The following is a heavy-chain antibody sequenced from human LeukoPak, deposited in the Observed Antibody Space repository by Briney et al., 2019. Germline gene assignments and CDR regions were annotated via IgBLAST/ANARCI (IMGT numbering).Heavy chain of an antibody. V-gene: IGHV4-59*01. J-gene: IGHJ3*02. CDR1: GGSISSYY. CDR3: ARDGGYCSGGSCYSDAFDI. CDR2: IYYSGST. Sequence: SETLSLTCTVSGGSISSYYWSWIRQPPGKGLERIGYIYYSGSTNYNPSLKSRVTISVDTSKNQFSLKLSSVTAADTAVYYCARDGGYCSGGSCYSDAFDIWGQGTMVTVSS. D-gene: IGHD2-15*01.